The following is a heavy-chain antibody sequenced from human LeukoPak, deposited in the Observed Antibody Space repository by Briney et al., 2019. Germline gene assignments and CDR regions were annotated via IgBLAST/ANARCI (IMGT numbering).Heavy chain of an antibody. CDR2: ISWNSGSI. Sequence: GGSLRLSCAASGFTFDDYAMHWVRQAPGKGLEWVSGISWNSGSIGYADSVKGRFTISRDNAKNSLYLQMNSLRAEDTALYYCAKGRHSPFIAAAGPFDPWGQGTLVTVSS. D-gene: IGHD6-13*01. CDR3: AKGRHSPFIAAAGPFDP. J-gene: IGHJ5*02. CDR1: GFTFDDYA. V-gene: IGHV3-9*01.